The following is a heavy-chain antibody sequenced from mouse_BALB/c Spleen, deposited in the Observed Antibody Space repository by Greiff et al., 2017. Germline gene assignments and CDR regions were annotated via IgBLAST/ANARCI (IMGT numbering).Heavy chain of an antibody. Sequence: EVQGVESGGGLVQPGGSRKLSCAASGFTFSSFGMHWVRQAPEKWLEWVAYISSGSSTIYYAVTVKGRFTISRDNPKNTLFLQMTSLRSEDTAMYYCARSHYGSSPFAYWGQGTLVTVSA. V-gene: IGHV5-17*02. D-gene: IGHD1-1*01. CDR2: ISSGSSTI. CDR3: ARSHYGSSPFAY. J-gene: IGHJ3*01. CDR1: GFTFSSFG.